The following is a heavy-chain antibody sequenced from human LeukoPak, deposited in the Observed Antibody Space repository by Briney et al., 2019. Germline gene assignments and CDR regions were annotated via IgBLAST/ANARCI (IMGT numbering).Heavy chain of an antibody. CDR2: MHTSGST. D-gene: IGHD3-3*01. CDR3: ARDIPSGYHDY. Sequence: SETLSLTCTVSGGSIRSYYWNWIRQPAGKGLEWIGRMHTSGSTNYNPSLKSRLTMSVDTSKNQFSLNLSSVTAADTAVYYCARDIPSGYHDYWGQGTLITVSS. V-gene: IGHV4-4*07. J-gene: IGHJ4*02. CDR1: GGSIRSYY.